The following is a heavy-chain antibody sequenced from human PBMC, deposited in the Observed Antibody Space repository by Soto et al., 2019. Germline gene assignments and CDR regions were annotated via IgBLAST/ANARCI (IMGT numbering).Heavy chain of an antibody. V-gene: IGHV3-74*01. J-gene: IGHJ6*03. CDR2: INSDGSST. D-gene: IGHD3-3*01. CDR3: ARDGGYYDFWSGYFDYYYYYMDV. Sequence: GGSLRLSCAASGFTFSSYWMHWVRQAPGKGLVWVSRINSDGSSTSYADSVKGRFTISRDNAKNTLYLQMNSLRAEDTAVYYCARDGGYYDFWSGYFDYYYYYMDVWGKGTTVTVSS. CDR1: GFTFSSYW.